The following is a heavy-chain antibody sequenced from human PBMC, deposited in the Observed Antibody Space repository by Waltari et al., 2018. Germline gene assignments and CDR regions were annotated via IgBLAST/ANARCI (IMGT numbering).Heavy chain of an antibody. CDR2: INTNNGNT. J-gene: IGHJ5*02. D-gene: IGHD2-21*02. V-gene: IGHV1-18*01. Sequence: QAQLVQSGAEVKKPGASVKVSCKASGYTFTTYGSGWVRQAPGQGLQWMGWINTNNGNTKDAQNLQGRVTMTTDSTTSTAYMELRSLTSDDTAVYYCARKACIGDCYQFDPWGQGTLVTVSS. CDR1: GYTFTTYG. CDR3: ARKACIGDCYQFDP.